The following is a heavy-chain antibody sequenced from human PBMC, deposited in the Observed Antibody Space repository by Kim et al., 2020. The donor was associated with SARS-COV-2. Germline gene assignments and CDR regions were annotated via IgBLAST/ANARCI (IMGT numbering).Heavy chain of an antibody. D-gene: IGHD3-22*01. CDR2: INHSGST. Sequence: SETLSLTCAVYGGSFSGYYWSWIRQPPGKGLEWIGEINHSGSTNYNPSLKSRVTISVDTSKNQFSLKLSSVTAADTAVYYCARGQGTYYYDSSGYKMGGMDVWGQGTTVTVSS. V-gene: IGHV4-34*01. CDR1: GGSFSGYY. CDR3: ARGQGTYYYDSSGYKMGGMDV. J-gene: IGHJ6*02.